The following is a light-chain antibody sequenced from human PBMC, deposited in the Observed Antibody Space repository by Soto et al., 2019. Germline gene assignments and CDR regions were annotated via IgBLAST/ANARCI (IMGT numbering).Light chain of an antibody. J-gene: IGKJ2*01. V-gene: IGKV3-15*01. Sequence: EIVMTQSPSTLSVSPGERATLSCRASQSVSSNLAWYQQKPGQAPRLLIYGASTRATGIPARFSGSGSGTEFTLTISSLQSEDFAVYYCQHRTNWPYSYTFGQGTKVDI. CDR2: GAS. CDR3: QHRTNWPYSYT. CDR1: QSVSSN.